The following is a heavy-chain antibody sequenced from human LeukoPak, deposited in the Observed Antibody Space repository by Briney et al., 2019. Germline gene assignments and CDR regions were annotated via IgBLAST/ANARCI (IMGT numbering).Heavy chain of an antibody. J-gene: IGHJ5*02. Sequence: VASVKVSCKASGYTFTGYYMHWVRQAPGQGLEWMGIINPSGGSTSYAQKFQGRVTMTRDTSTSTVYMELSSLRSKDTAVYYCARGPPPSIVVVPAAMHVDNWFDPWGQGTLVTVSS. D-gene: IGHD2-2*01. CDR3: ARGPPPSIVVVPAAMHVDNWFDP. V-gene: IGHV1-46*01. CDR1: GYTFTGYY. CDR2: INPSGGST.